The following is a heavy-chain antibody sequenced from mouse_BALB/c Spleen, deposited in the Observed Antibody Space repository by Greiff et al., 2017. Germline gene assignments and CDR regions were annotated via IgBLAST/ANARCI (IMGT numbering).Heavy chain of an antibody. CDR3: AQDPHYYGSFAY. D-gene: IGHD1-2*01. CDR2: ISSGGGNT. V-gene: IGHV5-9*03. Sequence: EVMLVESGGGLVKPGGSLKLSCAASGFTFSSYTMSWVRQTPEKRLEWVATISSGGGNTYYPDSVKGRFTISRDNAKNNLYLQMSSLRSEDTALYYCAQDPHYYGSFAYWGQGTLVTVSA. CDR1: GFTFSSYT. J-gene: IGHJ3*01.